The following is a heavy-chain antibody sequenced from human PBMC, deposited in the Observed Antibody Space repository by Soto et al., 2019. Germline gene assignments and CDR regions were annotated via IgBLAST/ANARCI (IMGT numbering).Heavy chain of an antibody. CDR1: GFNFGISS. CDR2: ISSLNGHV. D-gene: IGHD3-10*01. V-gene: IGHV3-21*01. Sequence: GGSLRLSCAASGFNFGISSMNWVRQAPGKGLQWVSFISSLNGHVYYADSVKGRFTVSRDNAKNSLFLQMDKLRADDTAVYFCARGMTRIRGLSFSSLSLDYWGQGALVTVSS. CDR3: ARGMTRIRGLSFSSLSLDY. J-gene: IGHJ4*02.